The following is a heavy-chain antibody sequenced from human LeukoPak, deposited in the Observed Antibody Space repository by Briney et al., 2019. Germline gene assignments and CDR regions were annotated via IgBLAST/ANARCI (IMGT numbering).Heavy chain of an antibody. CDR2: IYSGGST. V-gene: IGHV3-66*02. Sequence: PGGSLRLSCAASGFTVSSNYMSWVRQAPGKGLEWVSVIYSGGSTYYADSVKGRFTISRDNSKNTLYLQMNSLRAEDTAVYYCAKIPYSYGGGSFDYWGQGTLVTVSS. D-gene: IGHD5-18*01. CDR1: GFTVSSNY. J-gene: IGHJ4*02. CDR3: AKIPYSYGGGSFDY.